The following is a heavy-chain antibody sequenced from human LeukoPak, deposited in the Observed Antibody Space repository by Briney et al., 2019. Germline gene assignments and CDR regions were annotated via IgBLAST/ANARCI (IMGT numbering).Heavy chain of an antibody. D-gene: IGHD3-16*01. CDR2: VSGGGDTT. CDR1: GFTFRSYA. V-gene: IGHV3-23*01. Sequence: GGSLRLSCAASGFTFRSYAMSWVRQAPGKGLEWVSTVSGGGDTTYYPDSVKGRFTISRDNSKNTVYLQVNSLRAEDTAVYYCAKNMFWGSYAFDIWGQGTMVTVSS. CDR3: AKNMFWGSYAFDI. J-gene: IGHJ3*02.